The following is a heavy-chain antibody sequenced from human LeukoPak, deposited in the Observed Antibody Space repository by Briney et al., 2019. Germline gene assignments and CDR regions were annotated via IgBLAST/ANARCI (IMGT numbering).Heavy chain of an antibody. J-gene: IGHJ5*02. CDR3: ARHRPGERRFDP. CDR1: GGSIRNDY. D-gene: IGHD3-16*01. Sequence: PSETLSLTCAVSGGSIRNDYWSWIRQPPGKGLEWIAYINYSGSTNYNPSLESRVTISVEPSKNQFSLKLTSVTGADTAVYYSARHRPGERRFDPWGQGTLVTVSS. V-gene: IGHV4-59*08. CDR2: INYSGST.